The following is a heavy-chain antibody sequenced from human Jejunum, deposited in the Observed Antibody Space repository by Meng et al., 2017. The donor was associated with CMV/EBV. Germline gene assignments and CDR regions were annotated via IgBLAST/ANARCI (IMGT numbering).Heavy chain of an antibody. CDR3: ARVPAGLGSSSSSYYFDS. CDR2: VYYDGGST. CDR1: ISSYF. V-gene: IGHV4-59*01. J-gene: IGHJ4*02. D-gene: IGHD6-13*01. Sequence: ISSYFWTWIRQPPGKGLEWLGYVYYDGGSTNYNPSLKSRVTISVDSPENQFSLKLTSVTAADTAVYYCARVPAGLGSSSSSYYFDSWGQGTLVTVSS.